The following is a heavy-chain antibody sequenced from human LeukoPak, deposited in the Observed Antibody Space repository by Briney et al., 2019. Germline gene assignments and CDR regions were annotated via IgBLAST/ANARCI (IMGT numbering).Heavy chain of an antibody. CDR1: GGPLSGHY. D-gene: IGHD2-2*01. V-gene: IGHV4-34*01. J-gene: IGHJ4*02. CDR2: INHSGSA. CDR3: ATMRGYCSSPTCQDS. Sequence: SSETLSLTCAVYGGPLSGHYWRWIRQPPGKGLEWIGEINHSGSANYSPSLKSRVTLSVDTSKNQFSLKLSSVTAADTAMYYCATMRGYCSSPTCQDSWGQGTLVTVSS.